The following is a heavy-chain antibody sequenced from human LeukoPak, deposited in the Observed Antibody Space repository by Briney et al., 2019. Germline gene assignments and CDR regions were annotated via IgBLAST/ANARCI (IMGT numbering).Heavy chain of an antibody. J-gene: IGHJ3*02. V-gene: IGHV3-53*01. D-gene: IGHD6-19*01. CDR1: GFTVRSNS. Sequence: GGSLRLSCTVSGFTVRSNSMSWVRQAPGRGLGWVSFIYSDNTHYSDSVKGRFTISRDNSKNTLYLQMNSLRAEDTAVYYCARDLKWLVHAFDIWGQGTMVTVSS. CDR2: IYSDNT. CDR3: ARDLKWLVHAFDI.